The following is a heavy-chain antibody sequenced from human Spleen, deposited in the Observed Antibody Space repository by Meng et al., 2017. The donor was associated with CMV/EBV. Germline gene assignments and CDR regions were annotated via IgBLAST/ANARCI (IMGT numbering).Heavy chain of an antibody. CDR3: ARVLSSGKAYAMDV. D-gene: IGHD6-19*01. J-gene: IGHJ6*02. CDR1: GFTFSNYA. Sequence: GESLKISCAASGFTFSNYAMHWVRQAPGKGLEWVAFIRYDGSNKYYADSVKGRFAISRDLSKNTLYLQMNSLRAEDTAVYFCARVLSSGKAYAMDVWGQGTTVTVSS. CDR2: IRYDGSNK. V-gene: IGHV3-30*02.